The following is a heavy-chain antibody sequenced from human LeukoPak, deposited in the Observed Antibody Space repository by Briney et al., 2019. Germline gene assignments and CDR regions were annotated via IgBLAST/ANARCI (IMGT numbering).Heavy chain of an antibody. D-gene: IGHD2-15*01. J-gene: IGHJ4*02. V-gene: IGHV3-74*01. CDR3: AREEGAATFDY. CDR1: GFTFSSYW. Sequence: PGGFLRLSCAASGFTFSSYWMHWARQAPGKGLVWVSRINSDGSSTSYADSVKGRFTISRDNAKNSLYLQMNSLRAEDTAVYYCAREEGAATFDYWGQGTLVTVSS. CDR2: INSDGSST.